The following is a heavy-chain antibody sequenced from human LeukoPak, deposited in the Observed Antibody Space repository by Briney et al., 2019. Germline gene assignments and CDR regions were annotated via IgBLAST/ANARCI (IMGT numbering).Heavy chain of an antibody. CDR1: GGSISSYY. CDR3: ARELVNYYDSSGYYYFDY. Sequence: SETLSLTCTVSGGSISSYYWSWIRQPPGKGLEWIGYIYYSGSTNYNPSLKSRVTISVDTSKNQFSLKLSSVTAADTAVYYCARELVNYYDSSGYYYFDYWGQGTLVTVSS. D-gene: IGHD3-22*01. J-gene: IGHJ4*02. V-gene: IGHV4-59*01. CDR2: IYYSGST.